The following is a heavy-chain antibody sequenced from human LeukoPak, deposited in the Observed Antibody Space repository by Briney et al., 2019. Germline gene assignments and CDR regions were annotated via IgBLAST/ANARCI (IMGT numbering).Heavy chain of an antibody. V-gene: IGHV4-39*02. CDR1: GGSMTSSVYY. Sequence: KPSETLSLTCTVSGGSMTSSVYYWGWIRQPPGKGLEWIGSIYYNGSTYYNPSLKSRVTISVDTSKKRFSLRLSSVTAAGSAFYYCAREGSGSLFYYGMDVWGQGTTVTVSS. D-gene: IGHD3-10*01. J-gene: IGHJ6*02. CDR3: AREGSGSLFYYGMDV. CDR2: IYYNGST.